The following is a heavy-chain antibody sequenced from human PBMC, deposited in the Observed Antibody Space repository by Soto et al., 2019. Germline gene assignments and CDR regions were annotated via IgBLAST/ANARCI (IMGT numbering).Heavy chain of an antibody. V-gene: IGHV4-4*02. CDR1: GGSISSSNW. J-gene: IGHJ5*02. D-gene: IGHD6-19*01. CDR3: ARIYSSGYYSGFDP. CDR2: IYHSGST. Sequence: QVQLQESGPGLVKPSGTLSLTCAVSGGSISSSNWWSWVRQPPGKGLEWIGEIYHSGSTNYNPSLKRRVTIAVDKSKHQFSLKLSSVTAAGTAVYYCARIYSSGYYSGFDPWGQGTLVTVSS.